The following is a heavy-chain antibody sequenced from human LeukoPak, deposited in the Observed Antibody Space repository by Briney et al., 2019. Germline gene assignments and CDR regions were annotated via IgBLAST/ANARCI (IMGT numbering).Heavy chain of an antibody. V-gene: IGHV3-9*01. Sequence: GGSLRLSCAASGFTFDDYAMHWVRQPPGKGLEWVSGISWNSGSIGYADSVKGRFTISRDNAKNSLYLQMNSLRSEDTAVYYCATGMGATTVHWGQGTLVTVSS. J-gene: IGHJ4*02. CDR3: ATGMGATTVH. CDR1: GFTFDDYA. CDR2: ISWNSGSI. D-gene: IGHD1-26*01.